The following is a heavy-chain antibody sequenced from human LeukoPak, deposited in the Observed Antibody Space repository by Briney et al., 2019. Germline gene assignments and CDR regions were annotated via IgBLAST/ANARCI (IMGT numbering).Heavy chain of an antibody. D-gene: IGHD1-26*01. J-gene: IGHJ4*02. Sequence: GASVKVSCKASGYTFTSYYMHWVRQAPGQGLEWMGIINPSGGSTSYAQKFQGRVTMTRDTSTSTVYMELSSLRSEDTAVYYCARGGSGSYDVGYYFDSWGQGTLVTVSS. CDR1: GYTFTSYY. CDR3: ARGGSGSYDVGYYFDS. V-gene: IGHV1-46*01. CDR2: INPSGGST.